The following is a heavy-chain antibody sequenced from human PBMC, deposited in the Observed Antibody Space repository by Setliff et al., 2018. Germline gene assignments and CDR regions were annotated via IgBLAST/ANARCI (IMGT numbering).Heavy chain of an antibody. D-gene: IGHD3-3*01. V-gene: IGHV4-34*01. CDR1: GGSFSGYY. J-gene: IGHJ4*02. CDR3: ARGPHRLRFLVY. CDR2: INHSGST. Sequence: PSETLSLTCAVYGGSFSGYYWSWIRQPPGKGLEWIGEINHSGSTNYNPSLKSRVTISVDTSKNQFSLKLSSVTAADTAVYYCARGPHRLRFLVYRGQGTLVTVSS.